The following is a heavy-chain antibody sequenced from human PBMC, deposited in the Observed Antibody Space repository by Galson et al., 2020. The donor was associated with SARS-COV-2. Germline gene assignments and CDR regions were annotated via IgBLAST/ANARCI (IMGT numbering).Heavy chain of an antibody. J-gene: IGHJ6*02. CDR2: ISYDGSNK. Sequence: TGGSLRLSCAASGFTFSSYAMHWVRQAPGKGLEWVAVISYDGSNKYYADSVKGRFTISRDNSKNTLYLQMNSLRAEDTAVYYCARDGGGYMYVWGQGTTVTVSS. CDR3: ARDGGGYMYV. V-gene: IGHV3-30-3*01. CDR1: GFTFSSYA. D-gene: IGHD3-16*01.